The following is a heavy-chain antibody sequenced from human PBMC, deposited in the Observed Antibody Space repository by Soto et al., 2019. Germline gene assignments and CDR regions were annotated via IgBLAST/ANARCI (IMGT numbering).Heavy chain of an antibody. D-gene: IGHD4-17*01. V-gene: IGHV3-15*01. CDR2: IKSKTDGGTT. CDR1: GFTFTYAW. CDR3: THDYGDYRYYFDY. Sequence: EVQLVESGGGLVKPGGSLRLSCAASGFTFTYAWMSWVRQAPGKGPEWVGRIKSKTDGGTTDYAAPVKGRFTISRDDSKNTLYLQVNSLKIEDTAVYYCTHDYGDYRYYFDYWGPGILVTVSS. J-gene: IGHJ4*02.